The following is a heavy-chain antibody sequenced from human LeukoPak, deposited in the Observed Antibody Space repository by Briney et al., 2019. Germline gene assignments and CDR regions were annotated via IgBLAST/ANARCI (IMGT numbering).Heavy chain of an antibody. CDR2: IYPGDSDT. CDR3: ARVGADMGVGFVY. Sequence: GESLKISCKGSEYSFTSYWIGWVRQMPGKGLEWKGIIYPGDSDTRYSPSFQGQVTISADKSISTAYLQWSSLKASDTAMYYCARVGADMGVGFVYWGQGTLVTVSS. V-gene: IGHV5-51*01. CDR1: EYSFTSYW. D-gene: IGHD1-26*01. J-gene: IGHJ4*02.